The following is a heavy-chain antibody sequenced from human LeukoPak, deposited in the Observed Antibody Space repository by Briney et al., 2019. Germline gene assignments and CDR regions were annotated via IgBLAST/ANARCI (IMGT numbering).Heavy chain of an antibody. D-gene: IGHD4/OR15-4a*01. CDR1: EFTFSSYW. CDR3: ARVFGAGYSDY. CDR2: IKQDGSEK. V-gene: IGHV3-7*01. J-gene: IGHJ4*02. Sequence: PGGSLRLSCAASEFTFSSYWMSRVRQAPGKGLEWVASIKQDGSEKYYVDSVKGRVTISRDNAKNSLYLQMNSLRAEDTAVYYCARVFGAGYSDYWGQGTLVTVSS.